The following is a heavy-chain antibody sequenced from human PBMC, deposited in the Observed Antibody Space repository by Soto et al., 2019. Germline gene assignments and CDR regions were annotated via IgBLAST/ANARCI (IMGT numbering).Heavy chain of an antibody. CDR2: ISWNSGTI. Sequence: EVQLVESGGGLVQPGRSLRLSCAASGFTFDDYAMHWVRQAPGKGLEWVSGISWNSGTIAYADSVEGRFTISRDNAKHSLYLQMNSLRAEDTALYYCAKDIAARPPYYCDYWGQGTLVTVSS. V-gene: IGHV3-9*01. J-gene: IGHJ4*02. D-gene: IGHD6-6*01. CDR1: GFTFDDYA. CDR3: AKDIAARPPYYCDY.